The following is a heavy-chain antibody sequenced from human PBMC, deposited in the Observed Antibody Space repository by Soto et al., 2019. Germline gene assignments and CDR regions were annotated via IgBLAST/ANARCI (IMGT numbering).Heavy chain of an antibody. CDR2: FYWNDDK. D-gene: IGHD1-7*01. J-gene: IGHJ3*02. Sequence: QITLKESGPTLVKPTQTLTLTCTFPGFSLSTSGVGVGWISPPPGKTLECFALFYWNDDKRYSPSLKSRLTIIKDTSKNPEVLTMTNRDPVDTATYYCAHPDGTVAFDIWGQGTMVTVSS. CDR3: AHPDGTVAFDI. V-gene: IGHV2-5*01. CDR1: GFSLSTSGVG.